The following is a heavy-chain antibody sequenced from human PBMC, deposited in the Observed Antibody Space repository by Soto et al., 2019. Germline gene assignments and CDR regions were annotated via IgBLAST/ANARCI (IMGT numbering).Heavy chain of an antibody. CDR1: GFTFSGSA. CDR2: IRSKANSYAT. D-gene: IGHD3-22*01. Sequence: GGSLRLSCAASGFTFSGSAMHWVRQASGKGLEWVGRIRSKANSYATAYAASVKGRFTISRDDSKNTAYLQMNSLKTEDTAVYYCTTTTENLLDMIVVVIYGQYNYWGQGT. CDR3: TTTTENLLDMIVVVIYGQYNY. J-gene: IGHJ4*02. V-gene: IGHV3-73*01.